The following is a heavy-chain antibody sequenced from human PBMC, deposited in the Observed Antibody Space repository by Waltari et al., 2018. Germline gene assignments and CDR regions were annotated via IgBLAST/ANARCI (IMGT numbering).Heavy chain of an antibody. D-gene: IGHD1-7*01. CDR2: INAGNGNT. V-gene: IGHV1-3*01. CDR3: ARGSKLELWRFIDY. CDR1: GYTFTSYA. Sequence: QVQLVQSGAEVKKPGASVKVSCKASGYTFTSYAMHWVRQAPGQRLEWMGWINAGNGNTKYSQKFQGRVTMTRNTSISTAYMELSSLRSEDTAVYYCARGSKLELWRFIDYWGQGTLVTVSS. J-gene: IGHJ4*02.